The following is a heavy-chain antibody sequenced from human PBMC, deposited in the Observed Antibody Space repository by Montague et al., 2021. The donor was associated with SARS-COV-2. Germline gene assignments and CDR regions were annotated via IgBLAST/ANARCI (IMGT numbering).Heavy chain of an antibody. V-gene: IGHV2-5*01. Sequence: PALVKLTQTLTLTCTFSGFSLTTSGFSVGWIRQPPGKALGWLALIYWRDDKRYSPSLKSRLTITKDTSKNQVVLTMAAMDSVDTATYYCAHRQFGSGAPPFDYWGQGSLVTVSS. J-gene: IGHJ4*02. CDR3: AHRQFGSGAPPFDY. CDR2: IYWRDDK. CDR1: GFSLTTSGFS. D-gene: IGHD3-10*01.